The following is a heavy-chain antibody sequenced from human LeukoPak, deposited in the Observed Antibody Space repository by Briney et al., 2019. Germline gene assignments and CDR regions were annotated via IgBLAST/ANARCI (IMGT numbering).Heavy chain of an antibody. J-gene: IGHJ5*02. V-gene: IGHV3-23*01. CDR2: ITGNGANT. CDR1: GFTFSSYG. CDR3: ARDRSGSYPNWFDP. Sequence: GGSLRLSCAAPGFTFSSYGMSWVRQAPGKGLEWVSAITGNGANTFYADSVKGRFTISRDNSKNTMYLQMNSLRAEDTALYYCARDRSGSYPNWFDPWGQGTLVTVSS. D-gene: IGHD3-10*01.